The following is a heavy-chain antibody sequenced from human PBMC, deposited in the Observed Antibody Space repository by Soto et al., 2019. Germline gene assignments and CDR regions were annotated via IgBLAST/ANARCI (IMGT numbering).Heavy chain of an antibody. CDR1: GFTFSSYA. Sequence: GGSLRLSCAASGFTFSSYAMSWVRQAPGKGLEWVSAISGSGGSTYYADSVKGRFTISRDNSKNTLYLQMNSLRAEDTAVYYCAKGVEWFGELTRFDPWGQGTLVTVSS. D-gene: IGHD3-10*01. J-gene: IGHJ5*02. V-gene: IGHV3-23*01. CDR3: AKGVEWFGELTRFDP. CDR2: ISGSGGST.